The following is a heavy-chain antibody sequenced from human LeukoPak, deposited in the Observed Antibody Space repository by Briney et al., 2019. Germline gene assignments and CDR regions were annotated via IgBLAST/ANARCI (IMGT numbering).Heavy chain of an antibody. CDR3: ARDTGSGTYYYDSSGYEPFDY. CDR2: INPNSGGT. CDR1: GYTFTGYY. V-gene: IGHV1-2*02. D-gene: IGHD3-22*01. J-gene: IGHJ4*02. Sequence: ASVKVSCKASGYTFTGYYMHWVRQAPGQGLEWMGWINPNSGGTNYAQKFQGRVTMTRDTSISTAYMELSRLRSDDTAVYYCARDTGSGTYYYDSSGYEPFDYWGQGTLVTVSS.